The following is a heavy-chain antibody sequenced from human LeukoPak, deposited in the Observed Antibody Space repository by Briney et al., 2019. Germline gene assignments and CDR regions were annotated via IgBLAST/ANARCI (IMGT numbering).Heavy chain of an antibody. CDR1: GFTFSDYY. D-gene: IGHD3-9*01. Sequence: GGSLRLSCAASGFTFSDYYMSWIRQTPGKGLEWVSYISDSSGYKNYADSLKGRFTISRDNAKNSLYLQMNSLRAEDTAVYYCARDPMTGSFDYWGQGTLVTVSS. CDR2: ISDSSGYK. CDR3: ARDPMTGSFDY. J-gene: IGHJ4*02. V-gene: IGHV3-11*06.